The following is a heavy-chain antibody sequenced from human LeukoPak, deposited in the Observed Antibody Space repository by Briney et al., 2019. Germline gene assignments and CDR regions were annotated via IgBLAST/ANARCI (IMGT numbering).Heavy chain of an antibody. CDR3: ARDRGVVVPAALSYYFDY. J-gene: IGHJ4*02. Sequence: PGGSLRLSCAASGFTFSSYDMHWVRQVTGKGLEWVSGIGIAGDTYYLGSVKGRFTISRENAKNTLYLQMNSLRAEDTAVYYCARDRGVVVPAALSYYFDYWGQGTLVTVSS. CDR2: IGIAGDT. V-gene: IGHV3-13*01. D-gene: IGHD2-2*01. CDR1: GFTFSSYD.